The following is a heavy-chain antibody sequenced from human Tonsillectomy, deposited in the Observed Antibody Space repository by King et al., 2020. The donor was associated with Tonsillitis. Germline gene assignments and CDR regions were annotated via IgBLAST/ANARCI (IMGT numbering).Heavy chain of an antibody. Sequence: HVQLVESGGGVVQPGRSLRLSCAASGCTFSNYGMHWVRQAPGKGLEWFALIAYDASYENYADSVKGRFAISRDNSKNTLYLEMNSLRVEDTAVYYCAKDGIGLSDWYLDLWGRGTLVTVSS. CDR2: IAYDASYE. CDR3: AKDGIGLSDWYLDL. D-gene: IGHD3-16*01. CDR1: GCTFSNYG. V-gene: IGHV3-30*18. J-gene: IGHJ2*01.